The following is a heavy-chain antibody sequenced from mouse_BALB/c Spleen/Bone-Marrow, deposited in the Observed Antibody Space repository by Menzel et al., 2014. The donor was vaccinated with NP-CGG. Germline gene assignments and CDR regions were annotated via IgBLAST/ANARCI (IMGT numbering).Heavy chain of an antibody. V-gene: IGHV3-2*02. CDR1: GYSITSDYA. Sequence: EVKLQESGPGLVKPSQSLSLPCTVTGYSITSDYAWNWIRQFPGNKLEWMGYISYSGSTSYNPSLKSRISITRDTSKNQFFLQLNSVTTEDTATYYCARGYYAMDYWGQGTSVTVSS. CDR3: ARGYYAMDY. J-gene: IGHJ4*01. CDR2: ISYSGST.